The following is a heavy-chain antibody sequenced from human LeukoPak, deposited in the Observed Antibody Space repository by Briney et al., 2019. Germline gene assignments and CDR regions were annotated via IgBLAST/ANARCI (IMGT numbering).Heavy chain of an antibody. CDR2: ISSSSSYI. CDR3: ARDPRYCSSTCCYKGNWFDP. Sequence: GGSLRLSCAASGFTFSSYSMNWVRQAPGKGLEWVSSISSSSSYIYYADSVKGRFTISRDNAKNSLYLQMNSLRAEDTAVYYCARDPRYCSSTCCYKGNWFDPWGQGTLVTVSS. CDR1: GFTFSSYS. D-gene: IGHD2-2*02. J-gene: IGHJ5*02. V-gene: IGHV3-21*01.